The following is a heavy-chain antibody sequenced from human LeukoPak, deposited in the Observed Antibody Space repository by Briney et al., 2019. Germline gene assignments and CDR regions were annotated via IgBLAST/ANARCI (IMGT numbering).Heavy chain of an antibody. V-gene: IGHV4-4*09. CDR2: IYTSGST. Sequence: SETLSLTCTVSGGSISSYYWSWIRQPPGKGLEWIGYIYTSGSTNYNPSLKSRVTISVDTSKNQFSLKLSSVTAADAAVYYCARLGETDPYSSSWYSPTNPGRYYYMDVWGKGTTVTVSS. CDR1: GGSISSYY. J-gene: IGHJ6*03. CDR3: ARLGETDPYSSSWYSPTNPGRYYYMDV. D-gene: IGHD6-13*01.